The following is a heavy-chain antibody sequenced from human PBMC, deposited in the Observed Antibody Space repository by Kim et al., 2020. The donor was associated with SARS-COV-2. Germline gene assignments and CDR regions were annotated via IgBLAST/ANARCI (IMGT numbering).Heavy chain of an antibody. CDR1: GYTFTSYY. D-gene: IGHD2-2*02. CDR3: ARDNNDKNCSSTSCYTYYFDY. J-gene: IGHJ4*02. V-gene: IGHV1-46*01. Sequence: ASVKVSCKASGYTFTSYYMHWVRQAPGQGLEWMGIINPSGGSTSYAQKFQGRVTMTRDTSTSTVYMELSSLRSEDTAVYYCARDNNDKNCSSTSCYTYYFDYWGQGTLVTVSS. CDR2: INPSGGST.